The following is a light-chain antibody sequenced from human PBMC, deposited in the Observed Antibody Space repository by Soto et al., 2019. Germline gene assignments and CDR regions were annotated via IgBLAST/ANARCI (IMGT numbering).Light chain of an antibody. Sequence: DIQRTQSPSTLSASVGDSVTINCRASQSIRSWLAWYQQKPGKAPKLMIYKASSLESGVPSRFSGSGSGTEFTLTISSLQPDYFATYYCQQDNSYWTFGQGTKLEIK. CDR3: QQDNSYWT. J-gene: IGKJ1*01. CDR1: QSIRSW. V-gene: IGKV1-5*03. CDR2: KAS.